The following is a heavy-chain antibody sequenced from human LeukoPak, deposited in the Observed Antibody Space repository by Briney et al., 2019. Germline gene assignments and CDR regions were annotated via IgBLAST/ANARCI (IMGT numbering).Heavy chain of an antibody. CDR2: IYSGGTT. CDR3: AKDMGYSGYDFGSLYGMDV. Sequence: PGGSLRLSCAASGFTVSSNYMSWVRQAPGKGLEWVSVIYSGGTTYYADSVKGRFTISRDNAKNSLYLQMNSLRAEDTALYYCAKDMGYSGYDFGSLYGMDVWGQGTTVTVSS. CDR1: GFTVSSNY. V-gene: IGHV3-53*05. D-gene: IGHD5-12*01. J-gene: IGHJ6*02.